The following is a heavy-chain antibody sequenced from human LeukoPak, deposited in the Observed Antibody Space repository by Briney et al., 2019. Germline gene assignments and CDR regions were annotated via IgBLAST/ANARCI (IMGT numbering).Heavy chain of an antibody. V-gene: IGHV3-33*06. D-gene: IGHD3-10*01. CDR2: IWYDGSNK. Sequence: PGGSLRLSCAASGFTFSSYGMHWVRQAPGKGLEWVAVIWYDGSNKYYADSVKGRFTISRDNSKNTLYLQMNSLRAEDTAVYYCAKGGLPGMWLDYWGQGTLVTVSS. CDR3: AKGGLPGMWLDY. J-gene: IGHJ4*02. CDR1: GFTFSSYG.